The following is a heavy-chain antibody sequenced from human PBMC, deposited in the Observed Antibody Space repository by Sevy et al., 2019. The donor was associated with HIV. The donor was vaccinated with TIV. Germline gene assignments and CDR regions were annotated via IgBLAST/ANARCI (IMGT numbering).Heavy chain of an antibody. Sequence: GGSLRLSCAASGFTFTNTWMCWVRQAPGKGLEWVGRIKSKTDGGTGDYAAPGKGRLSISRDDSKNTLYLQMNSLKTEDTAVYYCTTGDPYNRYGYMRPYFFDYWGQGTLVTVSS. CDR1: GFTFTNTW. D-gene: IGHD5-18*01. V-gene: IGHV3-15*01. CDR2: IKSKTDGGTG. CDR3: TTGDPYNRYGYMRPYFFDY. J-gene: IGHJ4*02.